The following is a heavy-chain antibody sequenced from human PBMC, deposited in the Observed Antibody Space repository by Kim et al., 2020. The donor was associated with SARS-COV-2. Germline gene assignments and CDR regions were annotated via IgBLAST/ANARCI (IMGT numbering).Heavy chain of an antibody. Sequence: GGSLRLSCAASGFTFSGSAMHWVRQASGKGLEWVGRIRSKANSYATAYAASVKGRFTISRDDSKNTAYLQMNSLKTEDTAVYYCTRLGWGSGSSKGDGWGQGTLVTVSS. D-gene: IGHD1-26*01. J-gene: IGHJ4*02. CDR2: IRSKANSYAT. CDR1: GFTFSGSA. V-gene: IGHV3-73*01. CDR3: TRLGWGSGSSKGDG.